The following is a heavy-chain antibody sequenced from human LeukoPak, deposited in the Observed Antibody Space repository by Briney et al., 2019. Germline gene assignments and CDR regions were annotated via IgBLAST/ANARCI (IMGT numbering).Heavy chain of an antibody. Sequence: ASVKVSCKASGYTFTSHGISWVRQSPGHRLKRMGWISGYNGNTNYAPKFQARVNMTTGQHTSTAYMELRSLRSDDTAVYYCARLTYYSGSGAYDYWGQGTLVTVSS. CDR1: GYTFTSHG. V-gene: IGHV1-18*04. D-gene: IGHD3-10*01. J-gene: IGHJ4*02. CDR2: ISGYNGNT. CDR3: ARLTYYSGSGAYDY.